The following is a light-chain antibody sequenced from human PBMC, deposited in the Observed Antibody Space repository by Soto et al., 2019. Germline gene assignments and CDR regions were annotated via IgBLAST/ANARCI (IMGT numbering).Light chain of an antibody. J-gene: IGKJ4*01. CDR3: HQYSNSPLT. V-gene: IGKV3-20*01. Sequence: NQSVSSNLAWYQQKPGQAPRLLIYGASSRAIGIPDRFSGSGSGTDFTLTISRLESEDFAVYYCHQYSNSPLTFGGGTKVDIK. CDR2: GAS. CDR1: QSVSSN.